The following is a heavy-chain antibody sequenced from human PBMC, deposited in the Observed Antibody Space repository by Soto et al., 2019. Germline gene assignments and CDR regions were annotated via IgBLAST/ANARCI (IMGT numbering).Heavy chain of an antibody. CDR3: ARTPRAQMIVLEAATRFEY. J-gene: IGHJ4*02. CDR1: GYTFTTYG. Sequence: ASVKVSCKASGYTFTTYGFNWVRQAPGQGLEWMGWISPSNGDTNYAQKFRGRVTLTTDTSKSTAYMELRSLTSDDTAVYYCARTPRAQMIVLEAATRFEYWGKGNMVNVSA. V-gene: IGHV1-18*04. D-gene: IGHD2-15*01. CDR2: ISPSNGDT.